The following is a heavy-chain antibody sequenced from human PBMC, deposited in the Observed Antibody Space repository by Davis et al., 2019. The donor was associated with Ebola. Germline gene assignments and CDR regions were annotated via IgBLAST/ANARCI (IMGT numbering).Heavy chain of an antibody. J-gene: IGHJ4*02. CDR1: GYTFTGYY. Sequence: AASVKVSCKASGYTFTGYYMHRVRQAPGQGLEWMGWINPNSGGTNYAQKFQGWVTMTRDTSISTAYMELSRLRSDDTAVYYCARGDLAVAGLDYWGQGTLVTVSS. CDR2: INPNSGGT. V-gene: IGHV1-2*04. D-gene: IGHD6-19*01. CDR3: ARGDLAVAGLDY.